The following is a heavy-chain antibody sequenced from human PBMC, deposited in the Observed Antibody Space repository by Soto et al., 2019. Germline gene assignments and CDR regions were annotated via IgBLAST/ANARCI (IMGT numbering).Heavy chain of an antibody. J-gene: IGHJ4*02. CDR2: ISGSGDST. CDR3: ARRGSGSCYDY. CDR1: GFTFSSYA. V-gene: IGHV3-23*01. Sequence: EVQLLESGGGLVQPGGSLRLSCAASGFTFSSYAMRWVRQAPGKGLEWVSAISGSGDSTYYADSVKGRFTTSRDNSQNTRDLQMNSLRAEDTAVYSCARRGSGSCYDYWGQGTLVTVSS. D-gene: IGHD1-26*01.